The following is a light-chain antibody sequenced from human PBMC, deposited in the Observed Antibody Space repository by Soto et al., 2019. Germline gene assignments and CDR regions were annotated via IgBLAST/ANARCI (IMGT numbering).Light chain of an antibody. CDR2: AAS. V-gene: IGKV1-27*01. CDR1: QGINNY. J-gene: IGKJ4*01. Sequence: DIQMTQSPFSLSASVGDRVTITCRASQGINNYLAWYQQKPGKVPRLLIYAASTLQSGVPSRFSGSGSGTDFTLTISRLESEDSAVYYCQQYGISPFTFGGGTKVDIK. CDR3: QQYGISPFT.